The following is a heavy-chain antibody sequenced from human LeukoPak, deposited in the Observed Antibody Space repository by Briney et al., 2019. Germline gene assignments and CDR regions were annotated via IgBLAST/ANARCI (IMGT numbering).Heavy chain of an antibody. J-gene: IGHJ4*02. Sequence: PGGSLRLSCAASGFTFSSYWMSWVRQAPGKGLEWVANIKQDGSEKYYVDSVKGRFTISRDNAKNSLYLQMNSLRAEDTAEYYCARVPSAYRQPYWGQGTLVTVSS. CDR2: IKQDGSEK. CDR1: GFTFSSYW. D-gene: IGHD3-16*02. V-gene: IGHV3-7*03. CDR3: ARVPSAYRQPY.